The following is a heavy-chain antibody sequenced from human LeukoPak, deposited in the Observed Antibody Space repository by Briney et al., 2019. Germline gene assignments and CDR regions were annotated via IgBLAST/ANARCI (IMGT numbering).Heavy chain of an antibody. CDR2: INHVGSA. J-gene: IGHJ4*02. CDR3: ARVLRTSSWYADY. Sequence: KASETLSLTCAVYGGSFSAYYWSWVRQPPGKGLEWIGEINHVGSANYKPSLKSRVTISVDTSKSQFSLKLSSVTAADTAVYYCARVLRTSSWYADYWGQGTLVTVSS. V-gene: IGHV4-34*01. CDR1: GGSFSAYY. D-gene: IGHD6-13*01.